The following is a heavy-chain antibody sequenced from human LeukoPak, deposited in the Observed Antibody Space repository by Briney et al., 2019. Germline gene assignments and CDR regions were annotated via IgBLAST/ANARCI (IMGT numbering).Heavy chain of an antibody. Sequence: GGSLRLSCAASGFTFSRYWMSWVRQAPGKGLEWVANIKQDGSGKFCVDSVKGRFTISRDNAKNSLYLQMDNLRAEDTAVYYCARGSNNWDHWGQGTLVTISS. CDR1: GFTFSRYW. D-gene: IGHD1-20*01. CDR3: ARGSNNWDH. J-gene: IGHJ4*02. V-gene: IGHV3-7*05. CDR2: IKQDGSGK.